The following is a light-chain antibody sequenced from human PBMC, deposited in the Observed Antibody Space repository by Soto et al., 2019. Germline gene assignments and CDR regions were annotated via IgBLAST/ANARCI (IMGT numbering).Light chain of an antibody. CDR2: DAS. Sequence: EVVLTQSRDTLSLSPGERETLSCMASQSVSRFLAWYKKPTGQAPRIIIYDASNRATGIPARLRVSGSGTDFTITLSSLEPEDGAVDDGQHRSSWPGAFVPGTKVDIK. V-gene: IGKV3-11*01. CDR1: QSVSRF. J-gene: IGKJ3*01. CDR3: QHRSSWPGA.